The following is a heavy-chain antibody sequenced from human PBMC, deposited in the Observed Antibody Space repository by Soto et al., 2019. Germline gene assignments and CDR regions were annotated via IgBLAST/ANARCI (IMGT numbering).Heavy chain of an antibody. V-gene: IGHV3-23*01. Sequence: GGSLRLSCAASGFTFSSYAMSWVRQAPGKGLEWVSAISGSGGSTYYADSVKGRFTISRDNSKNTLYLQMNSLRAEDTAVYYCAKDRVYYDILTGYSLGAFDIWGQGTMVTVSS. CDR3: AKDRVYYDILTGYSLGAFDI. D-gene: IGHD3-9*01. CDR2: ISGSGGST. CDR1: GFTFSSYA. J-gene: IGHJ3*02.